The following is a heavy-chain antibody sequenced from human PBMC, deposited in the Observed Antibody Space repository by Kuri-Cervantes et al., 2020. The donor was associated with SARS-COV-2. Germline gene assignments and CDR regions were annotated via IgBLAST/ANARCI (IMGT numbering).Heavy chain of an antibody. CDR2: IYYSGST. Sequence: SETLSLTCTVSGDSISSASYYWSWIRQPPGKGLEWIGSIYYSGSTYYNPSLKSRVTISVDTSKNQFSLKLSSVTAADTAVYYCARHPPRDLMPWVDWGQGTLVTVSS. CDR3: ARHPPRDLMPWVD. V-gene: IGHV4-39*01. CDR1: GDSISSASYY. D-gene: IGHD2-2*01. J-gene: IGHJ4*02.